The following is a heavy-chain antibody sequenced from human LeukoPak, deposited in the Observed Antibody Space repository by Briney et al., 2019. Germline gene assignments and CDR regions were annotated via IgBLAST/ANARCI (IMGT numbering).Heavy chain of an antibody. D-gene: IGHD6-13*01. J-gene: IGHJ5*02. CDR2: INQSGST. Sequence: PSETLSLTCAVSGGSITSSNWWSWIRQPPGKGLEWIGEINQSGSTNYNPSLKSRVTISVDTSKNQFSLKLSSVTAADTAVYYCARAKGIAGGYNWFDPWGQGTLVTVSS. CDR3: ARAKGIAGGYNWFDP. CDR1: GGSITSSNW. V-gene: IGHV4-4*02.